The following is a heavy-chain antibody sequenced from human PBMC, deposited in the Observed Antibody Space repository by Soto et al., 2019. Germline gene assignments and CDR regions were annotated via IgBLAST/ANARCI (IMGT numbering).Heavy chain of an antibody. CDR2: ISSSGSTI. Sequence: TGGSLRLSCAASGFTFSDYYMSWIRQAPGKGLEWVSYISSSGSTIYYADSVKGRFTISRDNAKNPLYLQMNSLRAEDTAVYYCARRWLQLYNWFDPWGQGTLVTVSS. J-gene: IGHJ5*02. V-gene: IGHV3-11*01. CDR1: GFTFSDYY. CDR3: ARRWLQLYNWFDP. D-gene: IGHD5-12*01.